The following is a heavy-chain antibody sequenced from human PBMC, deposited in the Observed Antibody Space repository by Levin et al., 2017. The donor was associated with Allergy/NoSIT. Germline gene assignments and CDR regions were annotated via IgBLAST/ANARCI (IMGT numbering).Heavy chain of an antibody. V-gene: IGHV3-66*01. CDR2: IYSGGST. Sequence: GGSLRLSCAASGFTVSSNYMSWVRQAPGKGLEWVSVIYSGGSTYYADSVKGRFTISRDNSKNTLYLQMNSLRAEDTAVYYCARVSPPVLRFLEWLLLGGMDVWGQGTTVTVSS. CDR3: ARVSPPVLRFLEWLLLGGMDV. J-gene: IGHJ6*02. CDR1: GFTVSSNY. D-gene: IGHD3-3*01.